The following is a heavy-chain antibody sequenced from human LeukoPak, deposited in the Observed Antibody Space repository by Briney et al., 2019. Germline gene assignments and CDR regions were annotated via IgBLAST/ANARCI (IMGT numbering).Heavy chain of an antibody. CDR1: GGSISSSSYY. Sequence: SETLSLTCTVSGGSISSSSYYWGWIRQPPGKGLEWIGSIYYSGSTYYNPSLKSRVTISVDTSKNQFSLKLSSVTAADTAVYYCAIYSSGYYGAFDTWGQGTMVTVSS. V-gene: IGHV4-39*07. CDR2: IYYSGST. CDR3: AIYSSGYYGAFDT. J-gene: IGHJ3*02. D-gene: IGHD3-22*01.